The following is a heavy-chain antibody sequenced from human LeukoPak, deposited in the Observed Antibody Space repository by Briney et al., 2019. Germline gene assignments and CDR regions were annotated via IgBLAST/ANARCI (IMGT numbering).Heavy chain of an antibody. CDR1: GYTLTELS. D-gene: IGHD2-8*01. CDR3: ARDLNGYLFNSGFDI. Sequence: GASVKVSCKVSGYTLTELSMHWVRQAPGKGLEWMGGFDPEDGETIYAQKFQGRVTMTEDTSTSTAYMELRSLRSDDTAVYYCARDLNGYLFNSGFDIWGQGTMVTVSS. V-gene: IGHV1-24*01. CDR2: FDPEDGET. J-gene: IGHJ3*02.